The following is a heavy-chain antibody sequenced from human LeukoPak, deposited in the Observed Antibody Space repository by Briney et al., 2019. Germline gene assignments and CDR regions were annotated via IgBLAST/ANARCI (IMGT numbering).Heavy chain of an antibody. V-gene: IGHV1-69*13. CDR2: IIPIFGTA. Sequence: GASVKVSCKASGGTFSSYAISWVRQAPGQGLEWMGGIIPIFGTANYAQKFQGRVTITADESTSTAYMELSSLRSEDTAVYYCAREHYYDSSGYYYKRYYYYGMDVWGQGTTVTVS. CDR3: AREHYYDSSGYYYKRYYYYGMDV. D-gene: IGHD3-22*01. J-gene: IGHJ6*02. CDR1: GGTFSSYA.